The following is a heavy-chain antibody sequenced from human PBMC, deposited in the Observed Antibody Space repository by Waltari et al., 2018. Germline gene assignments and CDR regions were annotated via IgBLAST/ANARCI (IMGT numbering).Heavy chain of an antibody. V-gene: IGHV5-51*01. CDR2: SYPGYSDT. J-gene: IGHJ4*02. CDR1: GYSFTSYW. CDR3: ASLYGDYDY. D-gene: IGHD4-17*01. Sequence: EVQLVQSGAEVKKPGESLKISCKGSGYSFTSYWIGWVRPMPGKGLWCVGMSYPGYSDTGYSPSVQGQRTSSADKSISTAYLQWSSLKASDTAMYYCASLYGDYDYWGQGTLVTVSS.